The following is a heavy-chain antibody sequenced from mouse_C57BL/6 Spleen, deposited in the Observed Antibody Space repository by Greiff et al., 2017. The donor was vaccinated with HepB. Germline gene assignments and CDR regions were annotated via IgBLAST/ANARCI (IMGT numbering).Heavy chain of an antibody. J-gene: IGHJ2*01. CDR3: ARQRDYYGSSYLFDY. V-gene: IGHV5-6*01. CDR1: GFTFSSYG. CDR2: ISSGGSYT. D-gene: IGHD1-1*01. Sequence: EVKLLESGGDLVKPGGSLKLSCAASGFTFSSYGMSWVRQTPDKRLEWVATISSGGSYTYYPDSLKGRFTISSDNAKNTLYLQMSSLKSEDTAMYYCARQRDYYGSSYLFDYWGQGTTLTVSS.